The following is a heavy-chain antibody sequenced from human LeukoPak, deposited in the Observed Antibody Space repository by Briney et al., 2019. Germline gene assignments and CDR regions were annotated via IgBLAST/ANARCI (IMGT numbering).Heavy chain of an antibody. CDR3: ARGTGAYYYGMDV. V-gene: IGHV3-33*01. CDR1: GFTFSNYG. J-gene: IGHJ6*02. CDR2: VWFDGSNK. Sequence: GGSLRLSCAASGFTFSNYGMHWVRQAPGKGPEWVAVVWFDGSNKYYADSVKGRFTIYRDNSKNTLYLQMNSLRAEDTAVYYCARGTGAYYYGMDVWGQGTTVTVSS. D-gene: IGHD7-27*01.